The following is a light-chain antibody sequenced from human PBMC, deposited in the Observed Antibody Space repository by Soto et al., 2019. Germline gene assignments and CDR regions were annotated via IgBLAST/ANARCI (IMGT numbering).Light chain of an antibody. CDR2: GAS. J-gene: IGKJ1*01. CDR1: QSVSSSY. Sequence: EIVLQQSPATPSLSPGERATLSCRASQSVSSSYLAWYQQKPGQAPRLLIYGASTRATGIPARFSGSGSGTEFTLTISSLQSEDFAVYYCQQYNNWPQTFGQGTKVEIK. V-gene: IGKV3-15*01. CDR3: QQYNNWPQT.